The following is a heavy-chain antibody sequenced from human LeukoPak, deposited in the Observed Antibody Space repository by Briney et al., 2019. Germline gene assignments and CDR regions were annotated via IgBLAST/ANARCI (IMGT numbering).Heavy chain of an antibody. CDR2: IIGSGGST. CDR3: AKESVAGVAFDI. V-gene: IGHV3-23*01. Sequence: GGSLRLSCAASGFTFSYYAMSWVRQAPGKGLEWVSAIIGSGGSTYYADSVKGRFTISRDNSKNTLSLQMNSLRAEDTAVYYCAKESVAGVAFDIWGQGTMVTVSS. D-gene: IGHD6-19*01. J-gene: IGHJ3*02. CDR1: GFTFSYYA.